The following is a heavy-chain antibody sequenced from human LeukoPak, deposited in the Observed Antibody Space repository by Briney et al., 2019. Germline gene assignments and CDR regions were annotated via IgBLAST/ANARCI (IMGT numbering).Heavy chain of an antibody. V-gene: IGHV4-59*01. CDR3: AREGGIAVAGTRSFDFDY. Sequence: SETLSLTCTVSGVSISSYYWIWIRQPPGKGLEWIGYIYYSWSTNYNPSLKSRVTISVDTSKNQFSLKLSPVTAADTAVYYCAREGGIAVAGTRSFDFDYWGQGTLVTVSS. CDR2: IYYSWST. D-gene: IGHD6-19*01. J-gene: IGHJ4*02. CDR1: GVSISSYY.